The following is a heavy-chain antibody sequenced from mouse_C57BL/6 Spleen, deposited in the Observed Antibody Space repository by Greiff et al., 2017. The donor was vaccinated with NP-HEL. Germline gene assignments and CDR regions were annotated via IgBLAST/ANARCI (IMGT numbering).Heavy chain of an antibody. CDR2: INPNNGGT. Sequence: EVQLQQSGPELVKPGASVKISCKASGYTFTDYYMNWVKQSHGKSLEWIGDINPNNGGTSYNQKFKGKATLTEDKSCSTAYMEIRSLTSEDSAVYYCTREGNYDYWYFDVWGTGTTVTVSS. CDR3: TREGNYDYWYFDV. D-gene: IGHD2-4*01. CDR1: GYTFTDYY. V-gene: IGHV1-26*01. J-gene: IGHJ1*03.